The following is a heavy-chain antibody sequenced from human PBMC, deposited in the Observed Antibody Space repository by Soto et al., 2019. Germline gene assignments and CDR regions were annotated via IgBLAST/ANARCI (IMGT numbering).Heavy chain of an antibody. J-gene: IGHJ6*02. CDR2: ISSHGDTT. V-gene: IGHV3-23*01. D-gene: IGHD2-2*02. CDR1: GFLFSSYA. CDR3: ARAFCSSTSCYTAYFYYGMDV. Sequence: GGSLRLSCEASGFLFSSYAMNWVRQAPGKGLEWVSSISSHGDTTYYAESVRGRFTISRDNSKNTLFLQMNSLRAGDTAVYFCARAFCSSTSCYTAYFYYGMDVWGRGTTVTVSS.